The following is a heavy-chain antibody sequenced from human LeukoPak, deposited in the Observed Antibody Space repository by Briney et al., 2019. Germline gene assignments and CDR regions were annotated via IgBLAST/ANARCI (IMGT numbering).Heavy chain of an antibody. Sequence: GGSLRLSCAASGSTFDAYGMSWVRQTPGKGLEWVSGINWNGGSTGYADSVKGRFTISRDNAKNSLYLQMNSLRAEDTALYHCARGKYSSSWDDAFDIWGQGTMVTVSS. V-gene: IGHV3-20*01. D-gene: IGHD6-13*01. J-gene: IGHJ3*02. CDR2: INWNGGST. CDR3: ARGKYSSSWDDAFDI. CDR1: GSTFDAYG.